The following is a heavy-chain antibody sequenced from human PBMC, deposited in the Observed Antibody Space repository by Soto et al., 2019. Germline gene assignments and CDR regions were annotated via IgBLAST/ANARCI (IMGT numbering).Heavy chain of an antibody. CDR3: ARDLGVALATLTLDS. D-gene: IGHD2-15*01. CDR1: GFTFSSYA. J-gene: IGHJ4*02. CDR2: ISYDGSNK. V-gene: IGHV3-30-3*01. Sequence: GGALRLSCAASGFTFSSYAMHWVRQAPGKGLEWVAVISYDGSNKYYADSVKGRFTISRDDAKNSLYLQMNSLRVEDTGVYYCARDLGVALATLTLDSWGQGTLVTVSS.